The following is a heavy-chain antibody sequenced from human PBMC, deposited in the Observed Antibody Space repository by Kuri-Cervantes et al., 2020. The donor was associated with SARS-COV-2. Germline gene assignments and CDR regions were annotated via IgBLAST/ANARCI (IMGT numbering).Heavy chain of an antibody. CDR1: GFTFSSYG. V-gene: IGHV3-30*03. Sequence: GESLKISCAASGFTFSSYGMHWVRQAPGKGLERVAVISYDGSNKYYADSVKGRFTISRDNSKNTLYLQMNSLRAEDTAVYYCARVGDYNAFDIWGQGTMVTVSS. CDR3: ARVGDYNAFDI. D-gene: IGHD4-17*01. CDR2: ISYDGSNK. J-gene: IGHJ3*02.